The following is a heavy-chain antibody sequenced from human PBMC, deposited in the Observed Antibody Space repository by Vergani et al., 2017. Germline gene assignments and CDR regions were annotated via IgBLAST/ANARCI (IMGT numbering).Heavy chain of an antibody. V-gene: IGHV4-59*01. Sequence: QVQLQESGPGLVRPAETLSLTCTVSGGSLSGYYWNWIRQTPGEGLEWIGYVEDSGYLHYKPSLKTRVSMSSDTSNNQFSLMLSSVTVADTAVYYCARSIVSRNPPDYFDNWGQGTLVTVSS. J-gene: IGHJ4*02. CDR3: ARSIVSRNPPDYFDN. D-gene: IGHD1-14*01. CDR2: VEDSGYL. CDR1: GGSLSGYY.